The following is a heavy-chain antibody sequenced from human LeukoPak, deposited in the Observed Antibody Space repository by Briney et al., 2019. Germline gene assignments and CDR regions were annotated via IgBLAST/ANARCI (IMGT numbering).Heavy chain of an antibody. CDR2: ISYDGSNK. D-gene: IGHD6-19*01. CDR1: GFTFSSYG. J-gene: IGHJ4*02. CDR3: ARDFTTPPGIAVAGTVVNY. Sequence: GRSLRLSCAASGFTFSSYGMHWVRQAPGKGLEWVAVISYDGSNKYYADSVKGRFTISRDNSKNTLYLQMNSLRAEDTAVYYCARDFTTPPGIAVAGTVVNYWGQGTLVTVSS. V-gene: IGHV3-30*19.